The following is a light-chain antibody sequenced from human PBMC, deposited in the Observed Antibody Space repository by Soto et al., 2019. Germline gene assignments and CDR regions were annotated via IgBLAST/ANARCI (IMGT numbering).Light chain of an antibody. CDR1: SFNIGNNY. J-gene: IGLJ2*01. V-gene: IGLV1-51*01. Sequence: QSVLTQPPSVSATPGQKVTISCSGSSFNIGNNYVSWYQQLPGTAPKLLIYDNNKRPSGIPDRFSGSKSVTSATLDITGLQTGDEADYYCVTWDFGLSTVVFGGGTKVTVL. CDR3: VTWDFGLSTVV. CDR2: DNN.